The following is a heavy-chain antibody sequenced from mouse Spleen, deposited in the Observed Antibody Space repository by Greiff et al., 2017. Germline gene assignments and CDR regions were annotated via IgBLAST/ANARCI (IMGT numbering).Heavy chain of an antibody. V-gene: IGHV1-69*02. CDR3: TRRGTTVVAKGYFDY. Sequence: QVQLQQPGAELVRPGASVKLSCKASGYTFTSYWINWVKQRPGQGLEWIGNIYPSDSYTNYNQKFKDKATLTVDKSSSTAYMQLSSPTSEDAAVYYCTRRGTTVVAKGYFDYWGQGTTLTVSS. CDR1: GYTFTSYW. CDR2: IYPSDSYT. D-gene: IGHD1-1*01. J-gene: IGHJ2*01.